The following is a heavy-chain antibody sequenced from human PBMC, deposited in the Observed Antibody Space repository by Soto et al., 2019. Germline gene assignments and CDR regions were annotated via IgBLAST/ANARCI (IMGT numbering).Heavy chain of an antibody. CDR1: RSCIYSSGYS. CDR3: ARVPDR. V-gene: IGHV4-30-2*01. J-gene: IGHJ5*02. D-gene: IGHD2-2*01. Sequence: SATISRTCAVGRSCIYSSGYSWSWIRQPPGRGLEWIGYIYHSGSTYYNPSLKSRVTISVDRSKNQFSLKLSSVTAADTAVYYCARVPDRWGQGTLVTVS. CDR2: IYHSGST.